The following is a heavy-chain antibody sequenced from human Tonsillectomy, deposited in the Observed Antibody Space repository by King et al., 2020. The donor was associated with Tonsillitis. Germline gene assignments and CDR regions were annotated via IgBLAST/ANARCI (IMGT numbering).Heavy chain of an antibody. Sequence: VQLVESGGGLVKPGGSLRLSCAASGFTFSSYSMNWVRQAPGKGLEWVSSISSSSSYIYYADSVKGRFTISRDNAQNSLYLQMNSLRAEDTAVYYCASGLRYFDWLLAYWGQGTLVTVSS. J-gene: IGHJ4*02. CDR1: GFTFSSYS. CDR3: ASGLRYFDWLLAY. D-gene: IGHD3-9*01. CDR2: ISSSSSYI. V-gene: IGHV3-21*01.